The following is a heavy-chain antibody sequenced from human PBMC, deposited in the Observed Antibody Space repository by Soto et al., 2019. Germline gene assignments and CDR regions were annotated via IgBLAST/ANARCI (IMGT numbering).Heavy chain of an antibody. V-gene: IGHV3-48*03. CDR2: ISSSGSTI. Sequence: AGGSLRLSCAASGFTFSSYEMNWVRQAPGKGLEWVSSISSSGSTIYYADSVKGRFSISRDNAKNSLYLQMNSLRAEDTAVYYCARSWGVYCSSTSCYSPWFDPWGQGNLVTVSS. J-gene: IGHJ5*02. D-gene: IGHD2-2*02. CDR1: GFTFSSYE. CDR3: ARSWGVYCSSTSCYSPWFDP.